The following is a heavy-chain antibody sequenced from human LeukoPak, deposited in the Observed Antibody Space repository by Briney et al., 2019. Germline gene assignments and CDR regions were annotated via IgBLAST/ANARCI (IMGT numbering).Heavy chain of an antibody. CDR3: ARESGYDPYYRYGIDV. J-gene: IGHJ6*02. D-gene: IGHD5-12*01. CDR1: GFTFSRNG. V-gene: IGHV3-33*01. Sequence: PGRSLRLSCAAYGFTFSRNGMHWVRQAPGQGREGVAIIWYDGSNKYYGDSVRGRFTISRDNSKNTLYLKMRSLSAEDTALCYCARESGYDPYYRYGIDVWGQGTTVTVSS. CDR2: IWYDGSNK.